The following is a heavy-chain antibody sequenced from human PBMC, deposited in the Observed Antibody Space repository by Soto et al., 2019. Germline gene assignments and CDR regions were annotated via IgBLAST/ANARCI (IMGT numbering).Heavy chain of an antibody. CDR1: VDILDLYR. Sequence: SLRVSIAHSVDILDLYRVHSVRLSPWKGQEWVSYIRSSSSYIYYADSVRGRCTISRDDANNSLYLQMKSLKVEDTGVYWCVRVGSCTSISCHKMDVWGQGITVTV. V-gene: IGHV3-21*04. D-gene: IGHD2-2*01. CDR3: VRVGSCTSISCHKMDV. CDR2: IRSSSSYI. J-gene: IGHJ6*01.